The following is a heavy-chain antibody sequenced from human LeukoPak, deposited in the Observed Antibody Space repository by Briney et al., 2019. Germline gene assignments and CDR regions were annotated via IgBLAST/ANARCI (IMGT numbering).Heavy chain of an antibody. CDR1: GYTVTGYD. V-gene: IGHV1-2*06. D-gene: IGHD2-21*02. CDR3: ARDYCGGDCFPDY. CDR2: INPNSGDT. J-gene: IGHJ4*02. Sequence: ASVKVSCNAAGYTVTGYDVHWGQQAPGQGLEGMGRINPNSGDTNYAQKFQGRVTMTRDTSISTAYMELSRLRSDDTAVYYCARDYCGGDCFPDYWGQGTLVTVSS.